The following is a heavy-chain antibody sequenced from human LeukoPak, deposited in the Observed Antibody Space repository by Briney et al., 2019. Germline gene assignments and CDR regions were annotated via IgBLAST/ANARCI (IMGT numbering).Heavy chain of an antibody. CDR2: IIPIFGTA. Sequence: GSSVKVSCKASGGTFSSYAISWVRQAPGQGLEWMGGIIPIFGTANYAQKFQSRVTITADESTSTAYMELSSLRSEDTAVYYCARDIGCSSTSCPPSYYYGMDVWGKGTTVTVSS. CDR1: GGTFSSYA. V-gene: IGHV1-69*01. D-gene: IGHD2-2*01. J-gene: IGHJ6*04. CDR3: ARDIGCSSTSCPPSYYYGMDV.